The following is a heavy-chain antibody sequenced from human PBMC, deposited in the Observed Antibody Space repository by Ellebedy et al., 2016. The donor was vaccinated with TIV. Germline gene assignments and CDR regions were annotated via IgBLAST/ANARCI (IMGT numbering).Heavy chain of an antibody. D-gene: IGHD3-10*01. J-gene: IGHJ4*02. CDR1: GGTFSSYA. CDR3: ASPAITLFQGVIKLDY. CDR2: IIPIFGTP. Sequence: SVKVSCKASGGTFSSYAISWVRQAPGQGLEWMGGIIPIFGTPKYAQKFQGRVTITADESTSTAYMELSSLRSEDTAVYYCASPAITLFQGVIKLDYWGQGTLVTVSS. V-gene: IGHV1-69*13.